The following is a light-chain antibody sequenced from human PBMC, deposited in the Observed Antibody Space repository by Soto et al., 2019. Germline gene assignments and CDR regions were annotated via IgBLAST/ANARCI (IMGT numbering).Light chain of an antibody. CDR3: QQYGSSPYT. V-gene: IGKV3-20*01. J-gene: IGKJ2*01. CDR2: GVS. CDR1: RSISSNY. Sequence: EIVLTQSPGTLSLSPGERAILSCRASRSISSNYVAWYQQKPGQAPRLLMFGVSNRAAGIPDRFSGSGSGTDFTLTISRLEPEDFAVFYCQQYGSSPYTFGQGTKLEIK.